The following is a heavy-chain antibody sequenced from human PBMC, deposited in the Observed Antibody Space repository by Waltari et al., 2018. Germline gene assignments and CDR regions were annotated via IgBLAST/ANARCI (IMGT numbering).Heavy chain of an antibody. CDR1: GGSISSSSYY. Sequence: QLQLQESGPGLVKPSETLSLTCTVSGGSISSSSYYCGWIRQPPGKGLEWIGSIYYSGSTYYNPSLKSRVTISVDTSKNQFSLKLTSVTAADTAVYYCASGRGFGEFLDYYYYYGLDVGGQGATVTVSS. CDR2: IYYSGST. D-gene: IGHD3-10*01. V-gene: IGHV4-39*07. CDR3: ASGRGFGEFLDYYYYYGLDV. J-gene: IGHJ6*02.